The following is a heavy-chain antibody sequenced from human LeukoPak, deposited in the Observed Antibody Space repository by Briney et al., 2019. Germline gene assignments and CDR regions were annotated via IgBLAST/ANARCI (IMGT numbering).Heavy chain of an antibody. CDR3: AKYVSGHYFDY. J-gene: IGHJ4*02. V-gene: IGHV4-4*07. D-gene: IGHD3-10*01. Sequence: SETLSLTCTVSGGSISNFYWSWIRQPAGKGREWIGRIYSSGSTNYNPSLRSRVTMSVDTSKNQFSLNLYSVTAADTAVYYCAKYVSGHYFDYWGQGTLVTVSS. CDR2: IYSSGST. CDR1: GGSISNFY.